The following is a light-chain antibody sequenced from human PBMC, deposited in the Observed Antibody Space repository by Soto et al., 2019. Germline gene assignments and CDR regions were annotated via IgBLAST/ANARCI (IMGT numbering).Light chain of an antibody. Sequence: QSALTQPPSASGSPGQSVAISCTGTSSDVGGYNYVSWYQQHPGKAPKLMIYEVNKRPSWVPDRFSGSKSGNTASLTVSGLQAEDEADYYCSSYAGSSNVFGTGTK. J-gene: IGLJ1*01. CDR3: SSYAGSSNV. CDR1: SSDVGGYNY. CDR2: EVN. V-gene: IGLV2-8*01.